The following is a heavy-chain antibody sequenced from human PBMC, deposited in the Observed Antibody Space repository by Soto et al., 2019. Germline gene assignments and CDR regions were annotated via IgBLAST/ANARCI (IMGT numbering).Heavy chain of an antibody. CDR3: ARDRAAAGTRPPSL. CDR1: GFTFSSYG. CDR2: IWYDGSNK. Sequence: HPGVSLRLSCAASGFTFSSYGMHWVRQAPGKGLEWVAVIWYDGSNKYYADSVKGRFTISRDNSKNTLYLQMNSLRAEDTAVYYCARDRAAAGTRPPSLWGQGTLVTVSS. J-gene: IGHJ4*02. D-gene: IGHD6-13*01. V-gene: IGHV3-33*01.